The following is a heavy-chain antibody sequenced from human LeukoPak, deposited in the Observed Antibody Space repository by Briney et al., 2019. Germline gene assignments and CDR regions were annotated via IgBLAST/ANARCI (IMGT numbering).Heavy chain of an antibody. J-gene: IGHJ4*02. D-gene: IGHD3-10*01. CDR2: INPSGGST. V-gene: IGHV1-46*01. CDR3: ARDRTYGSGSYYTGPHPFDY. Sequence: ASVKVSCKASGYTFTSYYMHWVRQAPGQGLEWMGIINPSGGSTSYAQKFQGRVTMTRDMSTSTVYMELSSLRSEDTAVYYCARDRTYGSGSYYTGPHPFDYWGQGTLVTVSS. CDR1: GYTFTSYY.